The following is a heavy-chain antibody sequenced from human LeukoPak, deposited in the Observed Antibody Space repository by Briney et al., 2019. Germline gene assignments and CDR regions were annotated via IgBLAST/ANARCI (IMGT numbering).Heavy chain of an antibody. V-gene: IGHV4-38-2*02. D-gene: IGHD6-13*01. CDR3: ARLSGSSWYWRPRHFDY. J-gene: IGHJ4*02. CDR2: IYHSGST. Sequence: SETLSLTCTVSGYSISSGYYWGWIRQPPGKGLEWIGSIYHSGSTYYNPSLKSRVTISVDTSKNQFSLKLSSVTAADTAVYYCARLSGSSWYWRPRHFDYWGQGTLVTVSS. CDR1: GYSISSGYY.